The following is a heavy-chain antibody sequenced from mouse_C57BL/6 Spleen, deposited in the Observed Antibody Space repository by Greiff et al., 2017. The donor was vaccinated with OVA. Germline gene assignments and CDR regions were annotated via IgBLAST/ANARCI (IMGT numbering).Heavy chain of an antibody. J-gene: IGHJ1*03. V-gene: IGHV1-50*01. CDR1: GYTFTSYW. Sequence: VQLQQPGAELVKPGASVKLSCKASGYTFTSYWMPWVKQRPGQGLEWIGEIDPSDSYTQYNQKFKGKATLTVDTSSRTAYMQLSRLTSEDSAVYYCARRAVVALNWYCDVWGTGTTVTVSS. CDR2: IDPSDSYT. CDR3: ARRAVVALNWYCDV. D-gene: IGHD1-1*01.